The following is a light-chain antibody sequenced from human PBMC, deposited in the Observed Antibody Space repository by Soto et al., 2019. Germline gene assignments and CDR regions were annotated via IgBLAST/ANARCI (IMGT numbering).Light chain of an antibody. CDR3: QSYDASLRGVI. V-gene: IGLV1-40*01. J-gene: IGLJ2*01. CDR1: TSNIGSGLH. CDR2: GNN. Sequence: QYVLTQPPSVSGAPGQTVTISCTGSTSNIGSGLHVHWYQQLPGTAPTLLIYGNNNRPSGVPDRFSGPKSDTSASLIITGLKAEDEGYYYCQSYDASLRGVIFGGGTKVTVL.